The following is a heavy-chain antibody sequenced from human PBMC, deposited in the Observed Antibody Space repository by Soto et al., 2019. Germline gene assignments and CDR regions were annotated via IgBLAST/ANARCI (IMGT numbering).Heavy chain of an antibody. CDR1: GFTFSDYY. V-gene: IGHV3-11*01. D-gene: IGHD1-26*01. CDR2: ISSSGSTI. J-gene: IGHJ6*02. CDR3: ARSTEGELSYYYGMDV. Sequence: GGSLRLSCAASGFTFSDYYMSWIRQAPGKGLEWVSYISSSGSTIYYADSVKGRFTISRDNAKNSLYLQMNSLRAEDTAVYYCARSTEGELSYYYGMDVWGQGTTVTVSS.